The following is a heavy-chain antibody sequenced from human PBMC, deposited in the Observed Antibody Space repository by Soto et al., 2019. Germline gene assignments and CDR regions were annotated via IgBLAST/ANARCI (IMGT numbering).Heavy chain of an antibody. CDR1: GFTFSSYW. J-gene: IGHJ4*02. Sequence: GGSLRLSCAASGFTFSSYWMHWVRQAPGKGLVWVSRINSVGSSTSYADSVKGRFTISRDNAKNTLYLQMNSLRAEDTAVYYCARGGLRFLEWLAIWGQGTLVTVSS. V-gene: IGHV3-74*01. CDR3: ARGGLRFLEWLAI. D-gene: IGHD3-3*01. CDR2: INSVGSST.